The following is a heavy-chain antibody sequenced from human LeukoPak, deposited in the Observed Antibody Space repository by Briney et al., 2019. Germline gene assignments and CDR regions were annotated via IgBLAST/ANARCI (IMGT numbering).Heavy chain of an antibody. Sequence: SETLSLTCTVSGGSISTYSWRWIRQPPGKGLEWIGYIYYSGNTNYNPSLKSRVTISVDTSKNQFSLKLSSVTAADTAVYYSARVRLVGYDILTGYYSFDYWGQGTLVTVSS. CDR1: GGSISTYS. V-gene: IGHV4-59*01. D-gene: IGHD3-9*01. J-gene: IGHJ4*02. CDR2: IYYSGNT. CDR3: ARVRLVGYDILTGYYSFDY.